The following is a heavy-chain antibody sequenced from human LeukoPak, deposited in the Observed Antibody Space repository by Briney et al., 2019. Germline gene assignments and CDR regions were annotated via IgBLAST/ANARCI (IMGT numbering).Heavy chain of an antibody. J-gene: IGHJ6*02. CDR3: ARDRGSSGRSPEDYYYGMDV. CDR1: GFTFSSYS. V-gene: IGHV3-21*01. D-gene: IGHD6-19*01. CDR2: ISSSSSYI. Sequence: GGSLRLSCAASGFTFSSYSMNWVRQAPGKGLEWVSSISSSSSYIYYADSVKGRFTISRDNAKNSLYLQMNSLRAEDTAVYYCARDRGSSGRSPEDYYYGMDVWGQGTTVTVSS.